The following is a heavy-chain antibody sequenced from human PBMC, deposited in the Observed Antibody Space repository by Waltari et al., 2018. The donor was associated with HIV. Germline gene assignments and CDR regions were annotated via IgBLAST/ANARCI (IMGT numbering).Heavy chain of an antibody. CDR3: ARGISMIVVVNQNQWGAFDI. V-gene: IGHV4-39*01. Sequence: QLQLQESGPGLVKPSETLSLTCTVSGGLIGRSHYCWGWIRQPPGKGLEWIGSMSYSGTTYYNPSLKRRVTISLDTAKSQFSLRLSSVTAADTAVYYCARGISMIVVVNQNQWGAFDIWGQGTMVTVSS. CDR1: GGLIGRSHYC. CDR2: MSYSGTT. D-gene: IGHD3-22*01. J-gene: IGHJ3*02.